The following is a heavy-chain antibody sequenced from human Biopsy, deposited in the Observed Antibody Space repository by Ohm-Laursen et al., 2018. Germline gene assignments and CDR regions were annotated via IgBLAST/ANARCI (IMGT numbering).Heavy chain of an antibody. D-gene: IGHD3-9*01. Sequence: SSVKVSCKAPEVTFSNYGVNWVRQAPGQGLEWLGGNIPILGTGNYAQKFQDRVTVAADTSTSTATMELRSLRSDDTAVYYCATKLTGYFHHWGQGTLVIVSS. CDR2: NIPILGTG. CDR1: EVTFSNYG. CDR3: ATKLTGYFHH. V-gene: IGHV1-69*06. J-gene: IGHJ1*01.